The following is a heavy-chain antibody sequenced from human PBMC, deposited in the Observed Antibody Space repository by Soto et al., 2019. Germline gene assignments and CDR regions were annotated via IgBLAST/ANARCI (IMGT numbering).Heavy chain of an antibody. CDR3: AKDWRSSTSCYESLFSGMDV. Sequence: GGSLRLSCAASGFTFSSYGMHWVRQAPGKGLEWLAVILSDGSNKYYADSVKGRFTISRDNSKNTLYLQMSSLRAEDTAVYYCAKDWRSSTSCYESLFSGMDVWGQGTTVTVSS. D-gene: IGHD2-2*01. CDR2: ILSDGSNK. V-gene: IGHV3-30*18. J-gene: IGHJ6*02. CDR1: GFTFSSYG.